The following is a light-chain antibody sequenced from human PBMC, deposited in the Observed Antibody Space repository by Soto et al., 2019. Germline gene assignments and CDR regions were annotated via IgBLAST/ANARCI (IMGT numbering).Light chain of an antibody. CDR2: KAS. J-gene: IGKJ1*01. CDR1: QSISSW. Sequence: DIQMTQSPSTLSASVGDRVTITCRASQSISSWLAWYQQKPGKAHKLLIYKASSLESGVPSRFSGSGSGTEFTITISSLQPDDFATYYCQQYNSYRTFGQGNKVEIK. V-gene: IGKV1-5*03. CDR3: QQYNSYRT.